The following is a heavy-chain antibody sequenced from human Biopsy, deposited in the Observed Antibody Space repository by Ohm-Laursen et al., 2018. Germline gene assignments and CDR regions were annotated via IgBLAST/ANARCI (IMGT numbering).Heavy chain of an antibody. CDR2: TYYSGST. CDR1: GDSVSRDY. V-gene: IGHV4-59*02. J-gene: IGHJ6*02. CDR3: VRSNYHYYGFDV. Sequence: SDTLSLTCTVSGDSVSRDYWAWIRQPPGKGLQWIGYTYYSGSTNYNPSLNSRVTIAVDTSKNQFSLRLTSVTAADTAVYYCVRSNYHYYGFDVWGQGTTVTVSS.